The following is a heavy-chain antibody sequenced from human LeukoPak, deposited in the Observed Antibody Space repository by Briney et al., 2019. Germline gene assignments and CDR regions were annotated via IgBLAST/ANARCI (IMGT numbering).Heavy chain of an antibody. V-gene: IGHV3-48*01. J-gene: IGHJ6*03. CDR3: ARDSDDFWSGTNMDV. CDR1: GFTFSSYS. Sequence: GGSLRLSCAASGFTFSSYSMNWVRQALGKGLEWVSYISSSSSTIYYADSVKGRFTISRDNAKNSLYPQMNSLRAEDTAVYYCARDSDDFWSGTNMDVWGKGTTVTVSS. D-gene: IGHD3-3*01. CDR2: ISSSSSTI.